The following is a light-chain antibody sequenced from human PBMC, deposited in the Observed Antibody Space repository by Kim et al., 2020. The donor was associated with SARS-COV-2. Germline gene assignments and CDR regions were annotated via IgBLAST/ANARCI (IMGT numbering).Light chain of an antibody. V-gene: IGKV3-15*01. J-gene: IGKJ2*03. Sequence: VSPAERATLSRRASQSVSSNLAWYQQNPGQAPRLLIYGASTRATGIPARFSGSGSGTEFTLTISSLQSEDFAVYYCQQYNNWPLYSFGQGTKLEI. CDR2: GAS. CDR3: QQYNNWPLYS. CDR1: QSVSSN.